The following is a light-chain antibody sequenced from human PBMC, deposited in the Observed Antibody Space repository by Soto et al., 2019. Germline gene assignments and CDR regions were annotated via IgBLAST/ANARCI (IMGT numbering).Light chain of an antibody. CDR3: QQYHTTPWT. V-gene: IGKV4-1*01. J-gene: IGKJ1*01. CDR2: WAS. CDR1: QSVLYSPNNKNY. Sequence: DIVMTQSPDSLAVSLGARATINCKSSQSVLYSPNNKNYLAWYQQKPGQPPKLVIKWASTRESGVPDRISGSESGTDFTLTSSSLQAEDVAVYYCQQYHTTPWTFGQGTKVEIK.